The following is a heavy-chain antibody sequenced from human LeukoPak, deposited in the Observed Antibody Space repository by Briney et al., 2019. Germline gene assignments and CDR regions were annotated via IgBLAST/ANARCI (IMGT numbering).Heavy chain of an antibody. CDR2: INPNSGGT. D-gene: IGHD2-2*02. V-gene: IGHV1-2*02. Sequence: GASVKVSCKASGYTFAGYYMHWVRQAPGQGLEWMGWINPNSGGTNYAQKFQGRVTMTRDTSISTAYMELSRLRSDDTAVYYCARGRYCSSTSCYKGNFDYWGQGTLVTVSS. J-gene: IGHJ4*02. CDR1: GYTFAGYY. CDR3: ARGRYCSSTSCYKGNFDY.